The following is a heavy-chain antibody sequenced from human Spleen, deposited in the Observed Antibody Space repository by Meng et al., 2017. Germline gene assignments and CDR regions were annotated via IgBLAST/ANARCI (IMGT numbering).Heavy chain of an antibody. J-gene: IGHJ4*02. V-gene: IGHV4-39*07. CDR1: GGSISSSSYY. D-gene: IGHD3-22*01. CDR3: ARDPAEYYYDSSGYLGPY. CDR2: IYYSGST. Sequence: SETLSLTCTVSGGSISSSSYYWGWIRQPPGKGLGWIGSIYYSGSTYYNPSLKSRVTISVDTSKNQFSLKLSSVTAADTAVYYCARDPAEYYYDSSGYLGPYWGQGTLVTVSS.